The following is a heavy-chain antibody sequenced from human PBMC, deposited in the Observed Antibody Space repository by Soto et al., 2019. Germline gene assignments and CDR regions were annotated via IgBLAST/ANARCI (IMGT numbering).Heavy chain of an antibody. CDR1: GYTFTSYG. CDR3: ARDPYSRGWFDY. J-gene: IGHJ4*02. D-gene: IGHD6-19*01. Sequence: QVQLVQSVAEVKKPGASVKVSCKASGYTFTSYGISWVRQAPGQGLEWMGWISVNNGNTSYAQKLQGRVTMTTDTSTSTAYMELRSLRSDDTAVYYCARDPYSRGWFDYWGQGTLVTVSS. CDR2: ISVNNGNT. V-gene: IGHV1-18*04.